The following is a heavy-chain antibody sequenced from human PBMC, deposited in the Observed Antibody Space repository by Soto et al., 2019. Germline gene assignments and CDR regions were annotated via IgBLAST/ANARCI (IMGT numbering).Heavy chain of an antibody. CDR3: ASFYDYVFDN. CDR2: MYLSGST. D-gene: IGHD3-16*01. Sequence: QLQLRESGPGLVRPSQTLSLTCAVSGGSISRSYYSWSWLRQPPGKGPEWIGYMYLSGSTYSNPALKNPVTISVDTYENPCTLRLSDVSAAEAAVYCCASFYDYVFDNWGQGTVVSVSS. J-gene: IGHJ3*02. CDR1: GGSISRSYYS. V-gene: IGHV4-30-2*01.